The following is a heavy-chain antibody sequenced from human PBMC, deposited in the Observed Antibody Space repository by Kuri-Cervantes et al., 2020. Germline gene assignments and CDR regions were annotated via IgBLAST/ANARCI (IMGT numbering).Heavy chain of an antibody. V-gene: IGHV4-39*07. CDR1: GGSISSGSYY. CDR3: ARVGGVAAMAFDI. D-gene: IGHD2-15*01. CDR2: MYYSGST. J-gene: IGHJ3*02. Sequence: GSLRLSCTISGGSISSGSYYWGWIRQPPGKGLEWIGSMYYSGSTYYNPSLQSRVTISVDTSKNQFSLKVSSVTAADTAVYYCARVGGVAAMAFDIWGQGTMVTVSS.